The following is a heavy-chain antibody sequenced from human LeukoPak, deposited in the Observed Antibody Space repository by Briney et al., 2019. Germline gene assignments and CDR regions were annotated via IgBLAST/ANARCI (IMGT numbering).Heavy chain of an antibody. D-gene: IGHD3-22*01. CDR1: GCTFTSYG. CDR2: ISAYNGNT. Sequence: ASVKVSCKASGCTFTSYGISWVRQAPGQGLEWMGWISAYNGNTNYAQKLQGRVTMTTDTSTSTAYMELRSLKSDDTAVYYCARAVDSSGYYPHNWFDPWGQGTLVTVSS. V-gene: IGHV1-18*01. J-gene: IGHJ5*02. CDR3: ARAVDSSGYYPHNWFDP.